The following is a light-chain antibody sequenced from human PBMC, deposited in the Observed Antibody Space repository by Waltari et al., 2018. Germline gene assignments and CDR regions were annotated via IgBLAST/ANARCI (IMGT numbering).Light chain of an antibody. V-gene: IGLV2-23*02. Sequence: QSALTQPASVSGSPGQSITISCTGTSSDVGFYNLVPWYQQHPGKAPELVVYEVLSRPSGVSNRFSGAKSGNTASLTISGLQAEDEADYYCCSYAGRNIWVFGGGTKLTVL. CDR1: SSDVGFYNL. CDR2: EVL. CDR3: CSYAGRNIWV. J-gene: IGLJ3*02.